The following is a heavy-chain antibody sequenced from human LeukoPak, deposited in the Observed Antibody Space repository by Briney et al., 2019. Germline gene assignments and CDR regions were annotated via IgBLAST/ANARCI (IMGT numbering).Heavy chain of an antibody. D-gene: IGHD6-13*01. J-gene: IGHJ4*02. CDR2: IYYSGST. CDR3: AGSSSSWYQVY. CDR1: GGSISSSSYY. Sequence: SETLSLTCNVSGGSISSSSYYWGWIRQPPGKGLEWIGSIYYSGSTYYNPSLKSRVTISVDTSKNQFSLKLSSVTAADTAVYYCAGSSSSWYQVYWGQGTLVTVSS. V-gene: IGHV4-39*01.